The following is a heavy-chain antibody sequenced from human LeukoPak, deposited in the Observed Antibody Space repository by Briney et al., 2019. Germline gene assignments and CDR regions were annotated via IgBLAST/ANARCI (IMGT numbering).Heavy chain of an antibody. CDR1: GGSISNYY. J-gene: IGHJ4*02. D-gene: IGHD5-12*01. CDR2: IFYSGST. V-gene: IGHV4-59*01. Sequence: SETLSLTCTVSGGSISNYYWSWIRQPPGKGLEWIGYIFYSGSTNYSPSLKSRVTISVDTSKNQFSLKVTSVTAADTAVYYCARGGSSGYDPFDYWGQGTLVIVSS. CDR3: ARGGSSGYDPFDY.